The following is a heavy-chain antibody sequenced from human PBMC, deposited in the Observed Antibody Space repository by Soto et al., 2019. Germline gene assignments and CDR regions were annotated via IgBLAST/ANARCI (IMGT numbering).Heavy chain of an antibody. CDR1: GCTFSSYW. CDR2: INSDGSST. D-gene: IGHD3-22*01. V-gene: IGHV3-74*01. CDR3: ARDSHDSSGYLRPFDY. Sequence: GGSLRLSCAASGCTFSSYWMYWVRQAPGKGLVWVSRINSDGSSTNYADSVKGRFTISRDNAKNTLYLQMNSLRVEDTAVYYCARDSHDSSGYLRPFDYWGQGTLVTVSS. J-gene: IGHJ4*02.